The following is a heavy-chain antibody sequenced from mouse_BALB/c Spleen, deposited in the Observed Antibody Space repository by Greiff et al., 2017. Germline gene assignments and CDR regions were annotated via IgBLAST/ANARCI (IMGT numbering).Heavy chain of an antibody. V-gene: IGHV5-6-3*01. J-gene: IGHJ4*01. Sequence: EVNLVESGGGLVQPGGSLKLSCAASGFTFSSYGMSWVRQTPDKRLELVATINSNGGSTYYPDSVKGRFTISRDNAKNTLYLQMSSLKSEDTAMYYCARDRVLRSYAMDYWGQGTSVTVSS. CDR1: GFTFSSYG. CDR3: ARDRVLRSYAMDY. CDR2: INSNGGST. D-gene: IGHD1-1*01.